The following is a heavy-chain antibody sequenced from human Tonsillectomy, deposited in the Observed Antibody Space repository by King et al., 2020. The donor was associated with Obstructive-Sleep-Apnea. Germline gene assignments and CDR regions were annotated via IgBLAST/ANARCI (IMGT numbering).Heavy chain of an antibody. D-gene: IGHD6-19*01. V-gene: IGHV4-59*01. CDR2: IYYSGST. CDR3: ARDAKSSGWYSDYYYGMDV. Sequence: VQLQESGPGLVKPSETLSLTCTVSGGSISSYYWSWIRQPPGKGLEWIGYIYYSGSTNYNPSLKSRVTISVDTSKNQFSLKLSAVTAADTAVYYCARDAKSSGWYSDYYYGMDVWGQGTTVTVSS. J-gene: IGHJ6*02. CDR1: GGSISSYY.